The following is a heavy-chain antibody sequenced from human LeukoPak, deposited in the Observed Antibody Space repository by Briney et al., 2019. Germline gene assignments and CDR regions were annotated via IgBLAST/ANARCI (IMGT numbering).Heavy chain of an antibody. J-gene: IGHJ4*02. CDR3: ARCPLRSVTSYYFDY. CDR2: ISYDGSNK. Sequence: PGGSLRLSCAASGFTFSSYAMHWVRQAPGKGLEWVAVISYDGSNKYYADSVKGRFTISRDNSNNTLYLQMNSLRAEDTAVYYCARCPLRSVTSYYFDYWGQGTLVTVSS. V-gene: IGHV3-30*04. D-gene: IGHD5-12*01. CDR1: GFTFSSYA.